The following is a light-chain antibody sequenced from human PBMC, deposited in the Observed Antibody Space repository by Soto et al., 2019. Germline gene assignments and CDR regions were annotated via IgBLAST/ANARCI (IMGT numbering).Light chain of an antibody. CDR3: SSYTGSSTYA. CDR1: SSDVGGYNY. Sequence: QSALTQPASVSGSPGQSITISCTGTSSDVGGYNYVSWYQQHPGKAPKLMIYDVSNRPSGISNRFSGSKSGNTASLTISGLQAEDEADYYCSSYTGSSTYAFGTGTQLTVL. V-gene: IGLV2-14*01. CDR2: DVS. J-gene: IGLJ1*01.